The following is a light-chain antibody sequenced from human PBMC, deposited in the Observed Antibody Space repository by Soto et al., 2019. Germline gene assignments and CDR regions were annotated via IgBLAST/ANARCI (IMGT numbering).Light chain of an antibody. CDR2: RNY. J-gene: IGLJ3*02. Sequence: QSVLSQSPSASGTTGQRVTISCSGSSSNIGSNYVFWYQQLPGTAPKVLIYRNYQPPSGVPDRFSGSKSGSSASLAISGLQSEDEADYYCAAWDDSLRGWVLGGGTKLTVL. CDR1: SSNIGSNY. V-gene: IGLV1-47*01. CDR3: AAWDDSLRGWV.